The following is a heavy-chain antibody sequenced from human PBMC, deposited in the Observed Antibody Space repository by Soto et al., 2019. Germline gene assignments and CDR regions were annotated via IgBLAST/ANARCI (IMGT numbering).Heavy chain of an antibody. CDR2: IYHSGST. CDR1: GGSISSYS. D-gene: IGHD4-17*01. CDR3: ARTSTTVTTLDY. Sequence: SETLSLTCTVSGGSISSYSWSWIRQPPGKGLEWIGYIYHSGSTYYNPSLKSRVTISVDRSKNQFSLKLSSVTAADTAVYYCARTSTTVTTLDYWGQGTLVTVSS. V-gene: IGHV4-30-2*01. J-gene: IGHJ4*02.